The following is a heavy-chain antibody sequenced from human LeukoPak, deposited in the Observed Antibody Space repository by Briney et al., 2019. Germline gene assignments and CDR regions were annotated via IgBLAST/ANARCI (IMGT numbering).Heavy chain of an antibody. CDR2: IKQDGSEK. V-gene: IGHV3-7*01. Sequence: PGGSLRLSCAASGFTFSSYWMSRVRQAPGKGLEWVANIKQDGSEKYYVDSVKGRFTISRDNAKNSLYLQMNSLRAEDTAVYYCARVPVWDGYNWVHFDYWGQGTLVTVSS. CDR3: ARVPVWDGYNWVHFDY. D-gene: IGHD5-24*01. CDR1: GFTFSSYW. J-gene: IGHJ4*02.